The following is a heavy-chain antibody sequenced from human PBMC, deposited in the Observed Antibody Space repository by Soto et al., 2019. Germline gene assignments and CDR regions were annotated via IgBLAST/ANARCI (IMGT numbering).Heavy chain of an antibody. V-gene: IGHV3-33*01. Sequence: QVQLVESGGGVVQPGRSLRLSCAASGFTFSSYGMHWVRQAPGKGLEWVAVIWYDGSNKYYADSVKGRFTISRDNSKNTLFLNMNSLRAEDTAVYYCARVLPTHYDSSGPMGYWGQGTMVTVSS. D-gene: IGHD3-22*01. CDR1: GFTFSSYG. CDR2: IWYDGSNK. J-gene: IGHJ4*02. CDR3: ARVLPTHYDSSGPMGY.